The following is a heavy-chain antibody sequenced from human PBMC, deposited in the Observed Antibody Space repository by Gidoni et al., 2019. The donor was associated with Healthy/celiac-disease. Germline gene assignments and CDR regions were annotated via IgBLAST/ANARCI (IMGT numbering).Heavy chain of an antibody. J-gene: IGHJ4*02. Sequence: EVQLLESGGGLVQPGGYLRLACAASGFTFRSYAMSGGRQAPVKGLEWVSAISGSGGSTYYADSVKGRFTISRDNSKNTLYLQMNSLRAEDTAVYYCAKVKAVAGPGYADYWGQGTLVTVSS. CDR1: GFTFRSYA. CDR2: ISGSGGST. CDR3: AKVKAVAGPGYADY. D-gene: IGHD6-19*01. V-gene: IGHV3-23*01.